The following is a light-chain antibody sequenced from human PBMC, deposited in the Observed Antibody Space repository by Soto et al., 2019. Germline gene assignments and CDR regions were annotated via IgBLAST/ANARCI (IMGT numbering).Light chain of an antibody. CDR3: QQYGGA. CDR2: GAS. J-gene: IGKJ4*01. Sequence: EIVLTQSPGTLSLSPGERATLSCRASQSIAGSFLAWYQQKPGQAPRLLIYGASTRATGIPDRFSGSASGTDFTRTISRLEPEDFAVYYCQQYGGAFGGGTKVEIK. V-gene: IGKV3-20*01. CDR1: QSIAGSF.